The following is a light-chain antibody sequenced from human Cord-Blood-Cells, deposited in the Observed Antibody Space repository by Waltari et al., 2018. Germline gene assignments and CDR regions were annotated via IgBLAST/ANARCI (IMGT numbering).Light chain of an antibody. CDR3: QQYNNLPAAT. CDR1: QGVSNN. J-gene: IGKJ1*01. CDR2: GAS. Sequence: IVMPQSPATLSESTGARATLSCRARQGVSNNLVWYQQKPGQAPRLLIYGASNRATGIPARFSGSGSGTEFTLTISSLQSEDFAVYYCQQYNNLPAATFGQGTKVEIK. V-gene: IGKV3-15*01.